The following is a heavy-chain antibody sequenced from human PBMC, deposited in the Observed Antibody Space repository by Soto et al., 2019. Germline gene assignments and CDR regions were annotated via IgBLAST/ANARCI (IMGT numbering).Heavy chain of an antibody. CDR1: GFIFGTYL. CDR3: ARESTTTDY. V-gene: IGHV3-74*01. D-gene: IGHD1-26*01. CDR2: INSDGSNT. J-gene: IGHJ4*02. Sequence: GGSLRLSCAASGFIFGTYLMHWVRQAPGKGLVWVARINSDGSNTNYADSVKGRFTIFRVNAKNTLHLQMSSLRAEDTAVYYCARESTTTDYWGQGTLVTVSS.